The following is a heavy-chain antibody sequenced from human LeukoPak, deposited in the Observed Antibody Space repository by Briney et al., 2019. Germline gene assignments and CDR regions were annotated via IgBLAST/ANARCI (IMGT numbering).Heavy chain of an antibody. CDR2: ISYDGSNK. V-gene: IGHV3-30-3*01. Sequence: GGSLRLSCAASGFTFSSYAMRWVRQAPGKGLEWVAVISYDGSNKYYADSVKGRFTISRDNSKNTLYLQMNSLRAEDTAVYYCAREYSYGYPLGYYYGMDVWGQGTTVTVSS. D-gene: IGHD5-18*01. CDR1: GFTFSSYA. J-gene: IGHJ6*02. CDR3: AREYSYGYPLGYYYGMDV.